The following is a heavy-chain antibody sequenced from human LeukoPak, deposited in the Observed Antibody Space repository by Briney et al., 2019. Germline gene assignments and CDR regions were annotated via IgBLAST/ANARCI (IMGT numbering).Heavy chain of an antibody. Sequence: SVKVSCKASGGTFSSYAISWVQQAPGQGLEWMGRIIPILGIANYAQKFQGRVTITADKSTSTAYMELSSLRSEDTAVYYCARDRVQLEQRHNWFDPWGQGTLVTVSS. V-gene: IGHV1-69*04. CDR2: IIPILGIA. D-gene: IGHD1-1*01. J-gene: IGHJ5*02. CDR3: ARDRVQLEQRHNWFDP. CDR1: GGTFSSYA.